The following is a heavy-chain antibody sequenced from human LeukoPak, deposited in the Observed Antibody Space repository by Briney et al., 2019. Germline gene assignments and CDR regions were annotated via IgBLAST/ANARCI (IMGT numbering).Heavy chain of an antibody. CDR1: GYTFTGYY. Sequence: ASVKVSCKASGYTFTGYYMHWVRQAPGQGLEWMGWINPNSGGTNYAQKFQGRVTMTRDTSISTAYMELSRLRSDDTAVYYCARIYSYGYIANPTFDYWGQGTLVTVSS. D-gene: IGHD5-18*01. CDR2: INPNSGGT. CDR3: ARIYSYGYIANPTFDY. V-gene: IGHV1-2*02. J-gene: IGHJ4*02.